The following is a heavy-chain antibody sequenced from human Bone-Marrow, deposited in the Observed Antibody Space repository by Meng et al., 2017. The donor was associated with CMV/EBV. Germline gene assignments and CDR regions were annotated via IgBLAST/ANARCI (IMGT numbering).Heavy chain of an antibody. D-gene: IGHD3-22*01. CDR3: ARDFVYYDSSGYYSP. Sequence: SGSTFPSYGISWVRQAPGQGLEWMGWISAYNGNTNYAQKLQGRVTMTTDTSTSTAYMELRSLRSDDTAVYYCARDFVYYDSSGYYSPWGQGTLVTVSS. CDR1: GSTFPSYG. CDR2: ISAYNGNT. V-gene: IGHV1-18*01. J-gene: IGHJ5*02.